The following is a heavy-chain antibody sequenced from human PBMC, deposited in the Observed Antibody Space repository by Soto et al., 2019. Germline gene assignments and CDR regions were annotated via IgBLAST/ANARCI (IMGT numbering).Heavy chain of an antibody. CDR3: AKATATGGGAFDI. CDR2: ILVGGST. CDR1: GITCRRYD. Sequence: GFLRLPCGTSGITCRRYDMSWVRQAPGKGLEWVSTILVGGSTHYPDSVKGRFTISRDNSKNTVFLQMNSLTAGDTAVYYCAKATATGGGAFDICGQGTMVTVSS. D-gene: IGHD2-8*02. V-gene: IGHV3-23*01. J-gene: IGHJ3*02.